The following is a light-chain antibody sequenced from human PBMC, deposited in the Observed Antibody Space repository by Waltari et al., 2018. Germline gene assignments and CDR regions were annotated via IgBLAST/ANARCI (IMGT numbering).Light chain of an antibody. V-gene: IGLV2-14*03. CDR1: SSDVGGYNY. Sequence: QSALTQPASVSGSPGPSITISCTGTSSDVGGYNYVPWYQQHPGKAPKLMIYDVSNRPSGVSNRFSVSKSGNTASLTISGLQAEDEADYYCSSYTSSSTVVFGGGTKLTVL. J-gene: IGLJ2*01. CDR3: SSYTSSSTVV. CDR2: DVS.